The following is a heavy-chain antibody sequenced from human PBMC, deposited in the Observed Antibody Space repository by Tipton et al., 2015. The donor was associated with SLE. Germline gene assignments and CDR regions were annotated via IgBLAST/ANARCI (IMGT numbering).Heavy chain of an antibody. Sequence: TLSLTCTVSGDSISSGDYSWSWIRQSPGRGLEWIGEIYHSGSTNYNPSLKSRLSISVDKSNNQFSLKMTSVTAADTAVYYCARETMLRGLMDYWGQGTLVTVSS. V-gene: IGHV4-30-2*06. J-gene: IGHJ4*02. CDR3: ARETMLRGLMDY. CDR2: IYHSGST. CDR1: GDSISSGDYS. D-gene: IGHD3-10*01.